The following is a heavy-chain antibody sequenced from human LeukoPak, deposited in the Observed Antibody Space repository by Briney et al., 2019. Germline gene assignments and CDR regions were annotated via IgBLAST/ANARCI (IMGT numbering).Heavy chain of an antibody. V-gene: IGHV3-23*01. D-gene: IGHD3-16*01. CDR3: AKDHRGGFYGEIDY. CDR1: GFTYSSYA. J-gene: IGHJ4*02. Sequence: PGGSLRLSCAASGFTYSSYAMSWVRQARGKGLEWVSAISGSGGSTYYADSVKGRFTISRDNSKNTLYLQMNSLRAEDTAVYYCAKDHRGGFYGEIDYWGQGTLVTVSS. CDR2: ISGSGGST.